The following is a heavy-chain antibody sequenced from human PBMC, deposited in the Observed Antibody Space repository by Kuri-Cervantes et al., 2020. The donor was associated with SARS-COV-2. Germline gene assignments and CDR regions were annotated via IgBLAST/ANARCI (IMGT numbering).Heavy chain of an antibody. V-gene: IGHV3-23*01. Sequence: GGSLRLSCAASGFTFSNYAMTWVRQAPGKGLDWVSTITGGGGNTYYADSVRGRLTISRDNSKNTLYLQMNSLRAEDTAVYYCAKDRRWVGAEKYYFDYWGQGTLVTVYS. CDR3: AKDRRWVGAEKYYFDY. D-gene: IGHD1-26*01. CDR2: ITGGGGNT. CDR1: GFTFSNYA. J-gene: IGHJ4*02.